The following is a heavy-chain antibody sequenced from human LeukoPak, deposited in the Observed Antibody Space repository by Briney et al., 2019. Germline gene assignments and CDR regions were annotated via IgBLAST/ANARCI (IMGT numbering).Heavy chain of an antibody. Sequence: ASVKVSCKASGYTFTSYYMHWVRQAPGQGLEWMGIINPSGGSTSYAQKFQGRVTMTRDTSTSTVYMELSSLRSEDTAVYYCARAPVLIVVVPAAMYFDYWGQGTLVTVSS. CDR2: INPSGGST. V-gene: IGHV1-46*01. J-gene: IGHJ4*02. CDR3: ARAPVLIVVVPAAMYFDY. D-gene: IGHD2-2*01. CDR1: GYTFTSYY.